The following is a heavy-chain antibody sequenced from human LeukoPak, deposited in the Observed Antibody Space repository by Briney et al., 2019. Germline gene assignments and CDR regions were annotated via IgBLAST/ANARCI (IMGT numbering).Heavy chain of an antibody. CDR2: ISYDGSNK. D-gene: IGHD2-15*01. Sequence: GRSLRLSCAASGFTFSSYGMHWVRQAPGKGLEWVAVISYDGSNKYYADSVKGRFTISRDNSKNTLYLQMNSLRAEDTAVYYCAKDQGLVVVAATDAFDIWGQGTMVTVSS. J-gene: IGHJ3*02. CDR3: AKDQGLVVVAATDAFDI. V-gene: IGHV3-30*18. CDR1: GFTFSSYG.